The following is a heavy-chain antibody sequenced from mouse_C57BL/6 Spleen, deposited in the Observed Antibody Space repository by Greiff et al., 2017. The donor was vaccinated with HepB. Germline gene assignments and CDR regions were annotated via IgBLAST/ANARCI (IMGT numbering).Heavy chain of an antibody. J-gene: IGHJ3*01. CDR1: GYAFTNYL. CDR2: INPGSGGT. D-gene: IGHD4-1*01. Sequence: VQLVESGAELVRPGTSVKVSCKASGYAFTNYLIEWVKQRPGQGLEWIGVINPGSGGTNYNEKFKGKATLTADKSSSTAYMQLSSLTSEDSAVYFCARGNWDYWGQGTLVTVSA. CDR3: ARGNWDY. V-gene: IGHV1-54*01.